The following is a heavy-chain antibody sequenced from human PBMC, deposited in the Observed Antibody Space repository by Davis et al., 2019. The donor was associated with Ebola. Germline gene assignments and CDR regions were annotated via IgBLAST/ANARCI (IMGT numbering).Heavy chain of an antibody. V-gene: IGHV1-8*01. CDR3: ARVWRKYCSGGSCYPAWFDP. Sequence: AASVKVSCKASGYTFTSYDINWVRQATGQGLEWMGWMNPNSGNTGYAQKFQGRVTMTRNTSISTAYMELSSLRSEDTAVYYCARVWRKYCSGGSCYPAWFDPWGQGTLVTVSS. J-gene: IGHJ5*02. D-gene: IGHD2-15*01. CDR2: MNPNSGNT. CDR1: GYTFTSYD.